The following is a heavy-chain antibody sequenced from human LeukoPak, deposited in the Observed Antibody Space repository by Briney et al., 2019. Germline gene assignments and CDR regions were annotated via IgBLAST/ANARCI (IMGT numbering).Heavy chain of an antibody. D-gene: IGHD6-19*01. V-gene: IGHV1-18*01. CDR2: ISAYNGNT. Sequence: ASVKVSCKASGYTFTNYGISWVRQAPGQGLEWMGWISAYNGNTNYAQKVQGRVTMTTDTSTSTAYMELRSLRSDDTAVYYCAKGITVAGDHDVFDIWGQGTMVTVSS. CDR1: GYTFTNYG. J-gene: IGHJ3*02. CDR3: AKGITVAGDHDVFDI.